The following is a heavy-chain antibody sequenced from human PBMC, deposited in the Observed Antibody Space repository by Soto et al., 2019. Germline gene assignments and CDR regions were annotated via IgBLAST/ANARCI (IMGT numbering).Heavy chain of an antibody. J-gene: IGHJ4*02. CDR2: IIPIFGTS. CDR1: GGTFSSYA. D-gene: IGHD3-16*01. V-gene: IGHV1-69*13. CDR3: ARDSVAAAHTFFDY. Sequence: SVKVSCKASGGTFSSYAISWVRQAPGQGLEWMGGIIPIFGTSNYAQKFQGRVTITADESTSTAYMELSSLRSEDTAVYYCARDSVAAAHTFFDYSGQGTLLTVSS.